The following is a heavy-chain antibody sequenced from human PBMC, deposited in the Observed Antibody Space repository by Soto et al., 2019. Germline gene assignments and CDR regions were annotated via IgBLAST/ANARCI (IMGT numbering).Heavy chain of an antibody. V-gene: IGHV4-59*01. CDR3: AREIYYDSSGQFDY. J-gene: IGHJ4*02. CDR2: IYYSGST. Sequence: SETLSLTCTVSVGSISSYYWSWIRQLPGKGLEWIGYIYYSGSTNYNPSLKSRVTISVDTSKNQFSLKLSSVTAADTAVYYCAREIYYDSSGQFDYWGQGTLVTVSS. D-gene: IGHD3-22*01. CDR1: VGSISSYY.